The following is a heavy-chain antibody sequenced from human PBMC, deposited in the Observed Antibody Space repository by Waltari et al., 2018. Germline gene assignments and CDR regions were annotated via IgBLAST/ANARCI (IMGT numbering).Heavy chain of an antibody. Sequence: QVQLQESGPGRVRPSETLSLPCTASGGSISSYYGSWIRQPAGKGLEWIGRIYTSGSTNYNPSLKSRVTMSVDTSKNQFSLKLSSVTAADTAVYYCARSKSSGWFRYFDYWGQGTLVTVSS. CDR3: ARSKSSGWFRYFDY. J-gene: IGHJ4*02. CDR2: IYTSGST. V-gene: IGHV4-4*07. D-gene: IGHD6-19*01. CDR1: GGSISSYY.